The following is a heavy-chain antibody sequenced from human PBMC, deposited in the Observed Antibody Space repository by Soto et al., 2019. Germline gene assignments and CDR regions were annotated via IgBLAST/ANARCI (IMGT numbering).Heavy chain of an antibody. J-gene: IGHJ4*01. Sequence: PSETLSLTCAVQGGSFSGYIWTWIRQPPGKGLQWIGQINHSGSTYYNPSLKSRVTISLYPSNDQFSLELDSVTAADTAVYYCATLPHYDDPNAGFWGHGILVTVSS. CDR1: GGSFSGYI. D-gene: IGHD4-17*01. CDR2: INHSGST. V-gene: IGHV4-34*01. CDR3: ATLPHYDDPNAGF.